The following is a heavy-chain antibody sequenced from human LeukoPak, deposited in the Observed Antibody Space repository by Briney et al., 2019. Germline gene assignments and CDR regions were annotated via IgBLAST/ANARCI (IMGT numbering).Heavy chain of an antibody. J-gene: IGHJ6*03. V-gene: IGHV3-20*04. D-gene: IGHD2-2*01. CDR2: INWDGAST. CDR1: GFRFDDYS. Sequence: RTGGSLRLSCAASGFRFDDYSMNWVRHVPGKGLEWVAGINWDGASTGYGGSMKGRFTISRDNGKNSLYLQMNSLRVEDTAVYYCGRVHCSTNSCYDYYDYYMDVSGKGTTVTVSS. CDR3: GRVHCSTNSCYDYYDYYMDV.